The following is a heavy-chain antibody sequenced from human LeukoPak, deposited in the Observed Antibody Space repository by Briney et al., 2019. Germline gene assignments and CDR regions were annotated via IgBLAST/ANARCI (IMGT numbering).Heavy chain of an antibody. D-gene: IGHD3-9*01. CDR3: ARWDFLTAAGDS. J-gene: IGHJ4*02. V-gene: IGHV3-30*02. CDR1: GFTFSSYV. Sequence: GGSLRLSCAASGFTFSSYVMHWVRQAPGKGLEWVSFIRYDGSYKYYSDSVKGRFTISRDNSKNTLFLQMNSLRAEDRAVYYCARWDFLTAAGDSWGQGTLVAVSS. CDR2: IRYDGSYK.